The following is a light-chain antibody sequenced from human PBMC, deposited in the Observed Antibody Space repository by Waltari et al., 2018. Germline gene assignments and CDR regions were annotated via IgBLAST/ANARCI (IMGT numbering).Light chain of an antibody. J-gene: IGLJ3*02. CDR2: EVT. V-gene: IGLV2-18*02. CDR3: NSFTSGNTWV. Sequence: QSALPQPPSVSGSPGHSVTIPCTGASSDVASYNPLPWYQQPPGTVPKLLIYEVTNRPSGVPDRFSGSKSGNTASLTISGLQAEDEGDYYCNSFTSGNTWVFGGGTKLTVL. CDR1: SSDVASYNP.